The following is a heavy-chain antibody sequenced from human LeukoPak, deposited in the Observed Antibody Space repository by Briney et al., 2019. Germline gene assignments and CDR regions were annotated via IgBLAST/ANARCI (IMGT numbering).Heavy chain of an antibody. CDR1: GGTFSSYA. CDR2: IIPIFGTA. CDR3: ARESVSGIAPRPDY. D-gene: IGHD6-6*01. Sequence: SVKVSCKASGGTFSSYAISLVRQAPGQGLEWMGRIIPIFGTANYAQKFQGRVTITTDEPTSTAYMELSSLRSEDTAVYYCARESVSGIAPRPDYWGQGTLVTVPS. J-gene: IGHJ4*02. V-gene: IGHV1-69*05.